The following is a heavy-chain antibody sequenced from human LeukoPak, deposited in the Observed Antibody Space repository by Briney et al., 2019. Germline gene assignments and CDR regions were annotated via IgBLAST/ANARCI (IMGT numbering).Heavy chain of an antibody. CDR2: MNPNSGNT. J-gene: IGHJ4*02. CDR1: GYTFTSYD. CDR3: AVALLWFGESAFDY. D-gene: IGHD3-10*01. V-gene: IGHV1-8*01. Sequence: ASVKVSCKASGYTFTSYDINWVRQATGQGLEWMGWMNPNSGNTGYAKKFQGRVTMTRNTSISTAYMELSSLRSEDTAVYYCAVALLWFGESAFDYWGQGTLVTVSS.